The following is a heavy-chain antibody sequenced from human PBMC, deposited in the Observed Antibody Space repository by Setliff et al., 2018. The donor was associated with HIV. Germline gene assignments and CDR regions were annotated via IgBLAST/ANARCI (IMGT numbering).Heavy chain of an antibody. Sequence: SETLSLTCTVSGGSVSNYYWTWIRQSAGKGLEWIGHINTSGSTKDNPSLKSRLTMSVDSSGNQFSLRLSSVTAADTAVYYCARDQKGYSYGYFDSWGQGTLVTVSS. D-gene: IGHD5-18*01. J-gene: IGHJ4*02. CDR1: GGSVSNYY. CDR2: INTSGST. CDR3: ARDQKGYSYGYFDS. V-gene: IGHV4-4*07.